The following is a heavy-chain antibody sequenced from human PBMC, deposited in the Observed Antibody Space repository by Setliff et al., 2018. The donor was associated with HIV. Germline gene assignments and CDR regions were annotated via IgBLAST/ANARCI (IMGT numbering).Heavy chain of an antibody. CDR2: INNISSTI. V-gene: IGHV3-48*01. Sequence: PGGSLRLSCVASGFTFSDYSMNWVRQAPGKGLEWVSYINNISSTISYADSVKGRFTISRDNAKNSLYLQMNSLRAEDTALYYCARDLNWGFDYWGQGTLVTVSS. CDR3: ARDLNWGFDY. D-gene: IGHD7-27*01. J-gene: IGHJ4*02. CDR1: GFTFSDYS.